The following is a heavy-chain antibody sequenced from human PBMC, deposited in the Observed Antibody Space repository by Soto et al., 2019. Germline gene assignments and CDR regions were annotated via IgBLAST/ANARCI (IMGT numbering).Heavy chain of an antibody. Sequence: EVQLVETGGGLIQPGGSLRLSCAASGFTVSSNYMSWVRQAPGKGLEWVSVIYSGGSTYYADSVKGRFTISRDNSKNTLYLQMNSLRAEDTAVYYCARANTGYSSSWSPHWGQGTLVTVSS. CDR1: GFTVSSNY. CDR3: ARANTGYSSSWSPH. V-gene: IGHV3-53*02. D-gene: IGHD6-13*01. CDR2: IYSGGST. J-gene: IGHJ4*02.